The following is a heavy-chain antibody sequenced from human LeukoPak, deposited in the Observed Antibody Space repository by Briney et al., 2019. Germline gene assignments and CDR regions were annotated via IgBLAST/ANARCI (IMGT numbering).Heavy chain of an antibody. CDR1: GYTLTELS. Sequence: ASVKVSCKVSGYTLTELSMHWVRQAPGQGLEWMGIINPSGGRTNYAQKLQGRVTMTRDTSTSTVYMELSSLRSEDTAVYYCARDAWGWDNSDYYHPVNYFDYWGQGTLVTVSS. CDR2: INPSGGRT. D-gene: IGHD3-22*01. V-gene: IGHV1-46*04. J-gene: IGHJ4*02. CDR3: ARDAWGWDNSDYYHPVNYFDY.